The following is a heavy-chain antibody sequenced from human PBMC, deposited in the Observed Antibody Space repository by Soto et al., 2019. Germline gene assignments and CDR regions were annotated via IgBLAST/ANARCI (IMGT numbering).Heavy chain of an antibody. D-gene: IGHD3-10*01. CDR3: ARVVGSTPHYYGSGSYLNWFDP. CDR1: GFTFNIYA. J-gene: IGHJ5*02. Sequence: HPGGSLRLSCAASGFTFNIYAMTWFRQAPGKGLEWVSAISRYGDITYYADSVEGRFSISRDNSKNTLYLQMNSLRAEDTAVYYCARVVGSTPHYYGSGSYLNWFDPWGQGTLVTVS. CDR2: ISRYGDIT. V-gene: IGHV3-23*01.